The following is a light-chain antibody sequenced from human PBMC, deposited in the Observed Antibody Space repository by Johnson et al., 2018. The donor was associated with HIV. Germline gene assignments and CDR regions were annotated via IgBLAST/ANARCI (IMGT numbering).Light chain of an antibody. CDR2: DNN. J-gene: IGLJ1*01. Sequence: QPVLTQPPSVSAAPGQKVTISCSGSSSNIGRNYVSWYQQLPGTAPKLLIYDNNKRPSGIPDRFSGSKSGTSATLGITGLQTGDEADYYCGTWDSRLSAGHVFGTGTKVTVL. CDR3: GTWDSRLSAGHV. CDR1: SSNIGRNY. V-gene: IGLV1-51*01.